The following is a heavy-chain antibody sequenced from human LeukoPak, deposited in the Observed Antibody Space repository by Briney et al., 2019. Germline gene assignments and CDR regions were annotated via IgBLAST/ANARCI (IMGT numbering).Heavy chain of an antibody. CDR2: ISGSGGSK. Sequence: PGGSLRLSCAVSEFTFSSYVMSWVRQAPGKGLEWVSLISGSGGSKYYADSAKGRFTISRDNSKNILFLQMNSLRAADTAVYYCAKGLDYGGNPYYHYYMDVWGKGTTVTVSS. D-gene: IGHD4-23*01. V-gene: IGHV3-23*01. CDR1: EFTFSSYV. J-gene: IGHJ6*03. CDR3: AKGLDYGGNPYYHYYMDV.